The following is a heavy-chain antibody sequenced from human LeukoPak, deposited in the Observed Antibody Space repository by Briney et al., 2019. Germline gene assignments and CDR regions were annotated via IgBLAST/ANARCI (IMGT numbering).Heavy chain of an antibody. CDR2: ISSSGENS. CDR3: EKDIKGGDWYFDL. CDR1: GLAFSSYA. D-gene: IGHD3-16*01. V-gene: IGHV3-23*01. Sequence: PGGSLRLSCAASGLAFSSYAMSWVRQAPGKGLEWVSVISSSGENSYYADSVTGRFSISRDNSKNTLYLQMNSLRAEDTAVYYCEKDIKGGDWYFDLWGRGNLVAVSS. J-gene: IGHJ2*01.